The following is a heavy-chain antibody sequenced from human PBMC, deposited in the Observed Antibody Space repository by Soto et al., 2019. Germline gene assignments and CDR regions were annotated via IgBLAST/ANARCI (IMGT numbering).Heavy chain of an antibody. V-gene: IGHV1-69*13. CDR2: IIPIFGTA. J-gene: IGHJ4*02. D-gene: IGHD6-19*01. CDR1: GGTFSSYA. Sequence: SVKVSCKASGGTFSSYAIXWVRQAPGQGLEWMGGIIPIFGTANYAQKFQGRVTITADESTSTAYMELSSLRPEDTALYYCVKEGYMRSDWYGQFDCWGQGTLVTVSS. CDR3: VKEGYMRSDWYGQFDC.